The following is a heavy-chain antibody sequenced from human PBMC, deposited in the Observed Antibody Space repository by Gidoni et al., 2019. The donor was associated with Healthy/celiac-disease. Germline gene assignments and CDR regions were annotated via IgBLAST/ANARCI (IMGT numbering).Heavy chain of an antibody. CDR3: TTSLLYWWCMLYFCGMDV. CDR1: GFTFSNAW. CDR2: IKSKTDGGTT. J-gene: IGHJ6*02. V-gene: IGHV3-15*01. Sequence: EVQLVESGGGLVKPGGSLRLSCAASGFTFSNAWMSWVRQAPGKGLEWVGRIKSKTDGGTTDYAAPVKGRFTISRDDSKNTLYLQMNSLKTEDTAVYYCTTSLLYWWCMLYFCGMDVWGQGTTVTVSS. D-gene: IGHD2-8*02.